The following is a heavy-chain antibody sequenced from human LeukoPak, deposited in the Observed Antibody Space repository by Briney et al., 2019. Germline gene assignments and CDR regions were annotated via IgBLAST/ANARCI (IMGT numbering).Heavy chain of an antibody. J-gene: IGHJ4*02. CDR2: IYYSGST. CDR3: ARQVGPRAPYDY. CDR1: GGSISSYY. D-gene: IGHD3-10*01. V-gene: IGHV4-59*08. Sequence: SETLSLTCTVSGGSISSYYWSWIWQPPGKGLEWIGYIYYSGSTNYNPSLKSRVTISVDTSKNQFSLKLSSVTAADTAVYYCARQVGPRAPYDYWGQGTLVTVSS.